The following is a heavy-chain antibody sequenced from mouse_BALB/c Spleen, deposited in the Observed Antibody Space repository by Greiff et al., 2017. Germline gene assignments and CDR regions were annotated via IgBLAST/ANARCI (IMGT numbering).Heavy chain of an antibody. CDR3: ARSGYYRYYFDY. V-gene: IGHV1-7*01. D-gene: IGHD2-14*01. CDR1: GYTFTSYW. J-gene: IGHJ2*01. CDR2: INPSTGYT. Sequence: VKLMESGAELAKPGASVKMSCKASGYTFTSYWMHWVKQRPGQGLEWIGYINPSTGYTEYNQKFKDKATLTADKSSSTAYMQLSSLTSEDSAVYYCARSGYYRYYFDYWGQGTTLTVSS.